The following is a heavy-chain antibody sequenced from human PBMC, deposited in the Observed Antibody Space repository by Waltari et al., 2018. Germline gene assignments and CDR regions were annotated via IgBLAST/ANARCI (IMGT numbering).Heavy chain of an antibody. V-gene: IGHV4-39*01. Sequence: QLQLQESGPGLVKPSETLSLTCQVSGGLLPRYSYYWGWIRQPPGKGLEWLGSFFYSGTTNYNPSLKSRVTTFVDTSKNHFSLKLSSVTAADTATYYCSRQRWGQFDAFDIWGLGTMVTVSS. D-gene: IGHD3-16*01. CDR2: FFYSGTT. J-gene: IGHJ3*02. CDR1: GGLLPRYSYY. CDR3: SRQRWGQFDAFDI.